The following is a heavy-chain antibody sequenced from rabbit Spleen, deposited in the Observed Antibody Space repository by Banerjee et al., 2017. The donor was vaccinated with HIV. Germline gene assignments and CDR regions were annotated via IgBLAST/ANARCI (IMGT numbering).Heavy chain of an antibody. CDR1: GFSFSDRDV. CDR2: INTYTAKS. J-gene: IGHJ4*01. V-gene: IGHV1S45*01. Sequence: QEQLVEYGGDLVQPEGSLTLTCKASGFSFSDRDVMCWVRQAPGKGLEWIACINTYTAKSVYATWATGRFTISRTSSTTVTLQMTSLTAADTATYFCASGYSDVYFDLWGQGTLVTVS. D-gene: IGHD1-1*01. CDR3: ASGYSDVYFDL.